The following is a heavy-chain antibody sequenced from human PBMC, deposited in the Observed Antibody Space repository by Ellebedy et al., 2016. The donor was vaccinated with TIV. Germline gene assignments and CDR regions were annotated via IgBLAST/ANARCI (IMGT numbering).Heavy chain of an antibody. D-gene: IGHD4-17*01. V-gene: IGHV3-30*02. J-gene: IGHJ3*02. CDR3: AKRAQISSHGLNI. CDR1: GFTFSSYG. Sequence: GESLKISCAASGFTFSSYGIHWVRRAPGKGLEWVAAIGYDGSKKSYADSVKGRITISRDNSKNTVDLQMTSVRAEDTAVYYCAKRAQISSHGLNIWGQGTMVTVSS. CDR2: IGYDGSKK.